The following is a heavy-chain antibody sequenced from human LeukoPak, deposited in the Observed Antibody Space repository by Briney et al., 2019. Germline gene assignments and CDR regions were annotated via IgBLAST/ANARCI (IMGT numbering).Heavy chain of an antibody. CDR2: ISYDGSNK. CDR1: GFPFSNYG. V-gene: IGHV3-30*18. Sequence: PGGSLRLSCAASGFPFSNYGMHWVRQAPDKGLEWVAVISYDGSNKYYADSVKGRFAISRDNSKNTLYLQMNSLRAEDTAVYYCAKAYGYCTTTSCSHEEFDYWGQGTLVTVSS. D-gene: IGHD2-2*01. J-gene: IGHJ4*02. CDR3: AKAYGYCTTTSCSHEEFDY.